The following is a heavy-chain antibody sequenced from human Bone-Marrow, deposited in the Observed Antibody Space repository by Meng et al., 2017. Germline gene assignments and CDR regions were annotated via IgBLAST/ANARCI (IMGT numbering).Heavy chain of an antibody. V-gene: IGHV4-61*01. J-gene: IGHJ1*01. CDR2: IYQSGST. D-gene: IGHD2-15*01. CDR3: ARGVVADPPGD. CDR1: GASVNTGSYY. Sequence: QGRRQVSGPGLVRASVTLSLTCTVSGASVNTGSYYWSWIRQPPGRGLELIGFIYQSGSTNNNPSLKSRVTISLDMSSNQFSLTLNSVTAADTAIYYCARGVVADPPGDWGRGTLVTVSS.